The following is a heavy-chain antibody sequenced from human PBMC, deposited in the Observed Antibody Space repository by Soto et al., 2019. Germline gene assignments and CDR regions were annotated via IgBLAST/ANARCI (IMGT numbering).Heavy chain of an antibody. Sequence: GGSLRLSCAASGFTFSSYAMSWVRQAPGTGLEWVSVICGSGGTTYYADSVKGRFTISKDDSKNSLYLQMNSLRAEDTAVYYCAKCRGGSCYSSLDNWGQGTLVTVSS. CDR2: ICGSGGTT. CDR1: GFTFSSYA. CDR3: AKCRGGSCYSSLDN. D-gene: IGHD2-15*01. V-gene: IGHV3-23*01. J-gene: IGHJ4*02.